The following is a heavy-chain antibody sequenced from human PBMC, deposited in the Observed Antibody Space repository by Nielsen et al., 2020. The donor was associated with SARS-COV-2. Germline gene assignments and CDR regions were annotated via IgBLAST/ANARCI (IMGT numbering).Heavy chain of an antibody. CDR2: INHSGST. J-gene: IGHJ4*02. CDR3: ARDGSGSFDY. Sequence: GSLRLSCAVYGGSFSGYYWGWIRQPPGKGLEWIGEINHSGSTNYNPSLKSRVTISVDTSKNQFSLKLSSVTAADTAVYYCARDGSGSFDYWGQGTLVTVSS. V-gene: IGHV4-34*01. CDR1: GGSFSGYY.